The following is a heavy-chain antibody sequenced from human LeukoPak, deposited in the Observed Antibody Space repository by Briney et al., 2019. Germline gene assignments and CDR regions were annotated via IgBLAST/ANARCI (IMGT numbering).Heavy chain of an antibody. J-gene: IGHJ4*02. CDR3: ARDVDY. V-gene: IGHV4-59*12. CDR1: GGSISPYY. Sequence: SETLSLTCTVSGGSISPYYWSWIRQPPGKGLEWIGYIYHRGSTNYNPSLKSRVTISIDTSKNQFSLKLSSVTAADTAVYYCARDVDYWGQGTRVTVSS. CDR2: IYHRGST.